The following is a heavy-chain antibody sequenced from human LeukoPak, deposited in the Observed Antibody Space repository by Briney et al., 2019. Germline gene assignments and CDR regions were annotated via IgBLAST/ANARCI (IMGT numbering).Heavy chain of an antibody. V-gene: IGHV1-2*02. D-gene: IGHD6-19*01. CDR2: INPNSGGT. Sequence: ASVKVSCKASGYTFTGYYMHWVRQAPGQGLEWMGWINPNSGGTNYAQKFQGRVTMTRDTSISTAYMELSRLRSDDTAVYYCARGLSGGWFYTAVLAFDYWGQGTLVTVSS. CDR3: ARGLSGGWFYTAVLAFDY. J-gene: IGHJ4*02. CDR1: GYTFTGYY.